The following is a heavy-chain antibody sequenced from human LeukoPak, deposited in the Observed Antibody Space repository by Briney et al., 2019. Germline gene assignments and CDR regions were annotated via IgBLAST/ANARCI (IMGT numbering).Heavy chain of an antibody. CDR2: LNEDGGYT. V-gene: IGHV3-23*01. D-gene: IGHD1-26*01. CDR3: ARELLPSHAFDI. CDR1: GFTFSIYA. J-gene: IGHJ3*02. Sequence: QPGGSLRLSCAASGFTFSIYAMSWVRQAPGKGLAWVSGLNEDGGYTYYADSVKGRFTISRDNAKNSLYLQMNSLRAEDTAVYYCARELLPSHAFDIWGQGTMVTVSS.